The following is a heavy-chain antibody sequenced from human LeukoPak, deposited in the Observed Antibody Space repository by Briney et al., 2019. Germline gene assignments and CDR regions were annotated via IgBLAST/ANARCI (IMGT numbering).Heavy chain of an antibody. Sequence: SETLSPTCSVSGGSIRSKDYWSWIRPSPGKGLEWIGYIYNSAITNYNPHLKSRVTISPDTSKNQFSLELTSVTAADTATYYCVRDRVTGRFFGMDVWGQGTTIIVSS. CDR3: VRDRVTGRFFGMDV. J-gene: IGHJ6*02. CDR2: IYNSAIT. D-gene: IGHD3-9*01. CDR1: GGSIRSKDY. V-gene: IGHV4-59*12.